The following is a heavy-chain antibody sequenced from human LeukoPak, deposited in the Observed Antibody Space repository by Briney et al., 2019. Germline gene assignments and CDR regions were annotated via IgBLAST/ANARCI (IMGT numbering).Heavy chain of an antibody. CDR2: INPNTGAT. CDR3: AIGDPPLHSDYYLNPTINWFDP. Sequence: GASVKVSCKASGYTFTDYFMHWVRQAPGQGLEWMGRINPNTGATNYAPKFQGRVTMTRDTSISTAYMEVTRLTSDDTAVYFCAIGDPPLHSDYYLNPTINWFDPWGQGTPVTVSS. CDR1: GYTFTDYF. J-gene: IGHJ5*02. D-gene: IGHD4-11*01. V-gene: IGHV1-2*06.